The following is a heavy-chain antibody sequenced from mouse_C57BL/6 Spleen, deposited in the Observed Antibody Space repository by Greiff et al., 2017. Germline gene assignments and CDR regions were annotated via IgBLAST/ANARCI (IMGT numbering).Heavy chain of an antibody. CDR2: INPSNGGT. CDR3: ARKEIYDGYYVDFDY. D-gene: IGHD2-3*01. CDR1: GYTFTSYW. V-gene: IGHV1-53*01. J-gene: IGHJ2*01. Sequence: QVQLQQPGTELVKPGASVKLSCKASGYTFTSYWMHWVKQRPGQGLEWIGNINPSNGGTNYNEKFKSKATLTVDKSSSTAYMQLSSLTSEDSAVYYCARKEIYDGYYVDFDYWGQGTTLTVSS.